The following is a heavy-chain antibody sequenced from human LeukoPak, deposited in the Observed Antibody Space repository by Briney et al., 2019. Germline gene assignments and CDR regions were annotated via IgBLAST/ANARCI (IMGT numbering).Heavy chain of an antibody. CDR1: GYTFTSYG. CDR2: ISAYNGNT. V-gene: IGHV1-18*01. CDR3: AKDNLLRGYFGGIRGYYYDSSGFDY. J-gene: IGHJ4*02. D-gene: IGHD3-22*01. Sequence: GASVKVSCKASGYTFTSYGISWVRQAPGQGLEWMGWISAYNGNTNYAQKLQGRVTMTTDTSTSTAYMELRSLRSDDTALYYCAKDNLLRGYFGGIRGYYYDSSGFDYWGQGTLVTVSS.